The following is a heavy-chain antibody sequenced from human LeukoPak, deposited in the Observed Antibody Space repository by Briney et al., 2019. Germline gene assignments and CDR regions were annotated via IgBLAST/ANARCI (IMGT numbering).Heavy chain of an antibody. CDR1: GGSFSGYY. J-gene: IGHJ4*02. CDR2: INHSGST. Sequence: SETLSLTCAVYGGSFSGYYWSWLRQPPGKGLEWIGEINHSGSTNYNPSLKSRVTISVDTSKNQFSLKPSSVTAADTAVYYCARVYCSSTSWRSGFGELLDYWGQGTLVTVSS. D-gene: IGHD2-2*01. CDR3: ARVYCSSTSWRSGFGELLDY. V-gene: IGHV4-34*01.